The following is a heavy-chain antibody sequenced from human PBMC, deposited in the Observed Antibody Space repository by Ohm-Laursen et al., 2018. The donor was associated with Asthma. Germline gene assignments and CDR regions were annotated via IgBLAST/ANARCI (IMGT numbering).Heavy chain of an antibody. CDR1: GFTFSDYF. Sequence: GSLRLSCTASGFTFSDYFMHWVRQRPGGGLDWISHIFPDGRHTNYADSVKGRFTISRDDAKNTLYLQMNSLRADDSVVYYCARGNLEGLQWGQGTLVTVSS. J-gene: IGHJ4*02. V-gene: IGHV3-74*01. CDR2: IFPDGRHT. D-gene: IGHD5-24*01. CDR3: ARGNLEGLQ.